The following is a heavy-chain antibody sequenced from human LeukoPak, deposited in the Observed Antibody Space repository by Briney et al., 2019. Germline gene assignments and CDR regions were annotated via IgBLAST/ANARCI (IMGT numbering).Heavy chain of an antibody. CDR3: ARDREYFGSGSVFFFYYAVDV. J-gene: IGHJ6*02. CDR1: GYTFSMYA. CDR2: INAGSGNA. V-gene: IGHV1-3*01. Sequence: ASVTVSCTASGYTFSMYAIHWMRQAPGQRLEWMGWINAGSGNARYSQSFQDRITISRDTSANTVYMELSSLRSEDTAVYYCARDREYFGSGSVFFFYYAVDVWGQGTTVTVSS. D-gene: IGHD3-10*01.